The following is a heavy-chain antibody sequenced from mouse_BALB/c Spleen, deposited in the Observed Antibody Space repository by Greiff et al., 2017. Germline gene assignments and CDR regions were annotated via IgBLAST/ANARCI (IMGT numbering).Heavy chain of an antibody. V-gene: IGHV14-1*02. Sequence: EVQLQQSGAELVRPGALVKLSCKASGFNIKDYYMHWVKQRPEQGLEWIGWIDPENGNTIYDPKFQGKASITADTSSNTAYLQLSSLTSEDTAVYYCARREAYYAMDYWGQGTSVTVSS. J-gene: IGHJ4*01. CDR2: IDPENGNT. CDR1: GFNIKDYY. CDR3: ARREAYYAMDY.